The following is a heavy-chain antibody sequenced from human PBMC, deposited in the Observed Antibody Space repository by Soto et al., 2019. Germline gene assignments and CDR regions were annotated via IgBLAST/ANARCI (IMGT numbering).Heavy chain of an antibody. Sequence: QVQLVQSGAEVKMPGASVTVSCKASGDTFTDYYLHWVRQAPGQGLAGMGWINPQSGGTNYAQKFQDWVTMTRDTSASTAYMELRRLRADDTAVFVCARGAQQVVPLYYYHARDVVGQGTTVTASS. J-gene: IGHJ6*02. CDR1: GDTFTDYY. CDR2: INPQSGGT. D-gene: IGHD6-13*01. V-gene: IGHV1-2*04. CDR3: ARGAQQVVPLYYYHARDV.